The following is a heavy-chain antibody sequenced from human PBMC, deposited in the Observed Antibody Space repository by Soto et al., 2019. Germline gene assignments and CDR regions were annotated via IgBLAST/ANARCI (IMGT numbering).Heavy chain of an antibody. Sequence: QVQLQESGPGLVKPSQTLSLTCTVSGGSISSGDYYWSWIRQPPGKGLEWIGYIYYSGSTYYNPSLKSRVTISVDTSKNQCSLRLRSATAADTAVYYCARERPDGSRLDPWGQGTLVTVSS. CDR2: IYYSGST. CDR1: GGSISSGDYY. J-gene: IGHJ5*02. D-gene: IGHD6-13*01. CDR3: ARERPDGSRLDP. V-gene: IGHV4-30-4*01.